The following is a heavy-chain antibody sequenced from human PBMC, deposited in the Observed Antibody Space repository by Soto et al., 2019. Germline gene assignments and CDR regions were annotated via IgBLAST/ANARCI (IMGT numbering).Heavy chain of an antibody. CDR3: AKESRGIAPTVTGY. CDR1: GFTFSSYA. CDR2: IVGGGDST. V-gene: IGHV3-23*01. Sequence: GGSLRLSCAASGFTFSSYAMSWVRQAPGKGLEWVSAIVGGGDSTYYADSVKGRFTISRDNSKNTLHLEMNSLRAEDTAVYFCAKESRGIAPTVTGYWGQATHVTVS. J-gene: IGHJ4*02. D-gene: IGHD6-13*01.